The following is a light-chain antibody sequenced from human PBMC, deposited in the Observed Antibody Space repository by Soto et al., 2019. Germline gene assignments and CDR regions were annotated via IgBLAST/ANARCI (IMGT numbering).Light chain of an antibody. V-gene: IGKV1-39*01. CDR1: QSISGY. CDR2: AAS. Sequence: DIQMTQSPSSLSASVGDRVTISCRASQSISGYLNWYQQKPGKAPELLIYAASSLQSGVPSRFSGSGSGTDFTLTISSLQPEDFATYYCQQSYSTPPTFGGGTKVDI. CDR3: QQSYSTPPT. J-gene: IGKJ4*01.